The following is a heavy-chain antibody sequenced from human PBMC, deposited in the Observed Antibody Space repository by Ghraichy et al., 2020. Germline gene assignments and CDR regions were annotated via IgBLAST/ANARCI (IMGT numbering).Heavy chain of an antibody. V-gene: IGHV4-39*01. CDR3: ARPQSDYNYAIDV. CDR2: SYYTGST. CDR1: GGSISSSSYY. Sequence: SQTLSLTCTVSGGSISSSSYYWAWIRQPPGKGLELIGSSYYTGSTYYNPSLKSRVTISVDRSKNQFSLKVSSVTAADTAVYYCARPQSDYNYAIDVWGQGTTVTVSS. J-gene: IGHJ6*02.